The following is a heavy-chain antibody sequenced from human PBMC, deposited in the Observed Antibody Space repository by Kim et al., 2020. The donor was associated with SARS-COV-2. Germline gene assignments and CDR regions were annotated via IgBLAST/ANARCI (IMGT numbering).Heavy chain of an antibody. CDR2: IYHSGST. CDR3: ARDIFGAAARGLDY. D-gene: IGHD6-13*01. CDR1: GYSISSGYY. J-gene: IGHJ4*02. V-gene: IGHV4-38-2*02. Sequence: SETLSLTCTVSGYSISSGYYWGWIRQPPGKGLEWIGSIYHSGSTYYNPSLKSRVTISVDTSKNQFSLKLSSVTAADTAVYYCARDIFGAAARGLDYWGQGTLVTVSS.